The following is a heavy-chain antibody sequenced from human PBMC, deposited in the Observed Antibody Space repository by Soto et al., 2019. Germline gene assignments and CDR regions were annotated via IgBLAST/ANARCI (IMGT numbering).Heavy chain of an antibody. CDR2: ISSSSSVI. D-gene: IGHD7-27*01. CDR1: GFILSDCA. CDR3: ARELSWGSNWYYYMDV. Sequence: GGSLRLSCAPSGFILSDCAMNWVRQAPGKGLEWVSYISSSSSVIDYADSVKGRFTVSRDNARNSLYLQMNSLRAEDTAVYYCARELSWGSNWYYYMDVWGKGTTVTVSS. J-gene: IGHJ6*03. V-gene: IGHV3-48*01.